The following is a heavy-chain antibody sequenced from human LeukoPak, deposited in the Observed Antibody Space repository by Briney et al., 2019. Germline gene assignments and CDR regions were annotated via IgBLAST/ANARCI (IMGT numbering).Heavy chain of an antibody. Sequence: GGSLRLSCAASGNYWMHWVRQAPGRGLVWVSHINSDGSWSSYADSVKGRFTISKNNAKNTVYLQMNNLRAEDTAVYYCVSFYETYWGRGTLVTVSS. CDR1: GNYW. V-gene: IGHV3-74*01. D-gene: IGHD2-2*01. CDR3: VSFYETY. J-gene: IGHJ4*02. CDR2: INSDGSWS.